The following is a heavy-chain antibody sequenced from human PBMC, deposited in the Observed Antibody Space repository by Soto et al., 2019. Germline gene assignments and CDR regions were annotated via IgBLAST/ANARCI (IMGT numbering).Heavy chain of an antibody. D-gene: IGHD6-19*01. CDR1: GFTFSDNY. Sequence: PGGSRRLSCAASGFTFSDNYMTWIRQAPGRGLEWVAYISDSGNIIYYADSVQGRFTVSRDNAKNSLYLQMNSLSAEDTAVYYCARRTRGAGWFDPWGQGTLVTVSS. J-gene: IGHJ5*02. CDR2: ISDSGNII. V-gene: IGHV3-11*01. CDR3: ARRTRGAGWFDP.